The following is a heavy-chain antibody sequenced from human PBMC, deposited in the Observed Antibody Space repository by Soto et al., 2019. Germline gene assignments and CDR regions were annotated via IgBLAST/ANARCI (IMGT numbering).Heavy chain of an antibody. J-gene: IGHJ4*02. CDR3: ARGGWIVLVPAADEYYFDY. CDR2: IYYSGST. V-gene: IGHV4-59*12. CDR1: GGSISSYY. D-gene: IGHD2-2*01. Sequence: PSETLSLTCTVSGGSISSYYWSWIRQPPGKGLEWIGHIYYSGSTNYNPSLKSRVTISVDTSKTQFSLKLSSVTAADTAVYYCARGGWIVLVPAADEYYFDYWGQGTLVTVSS.